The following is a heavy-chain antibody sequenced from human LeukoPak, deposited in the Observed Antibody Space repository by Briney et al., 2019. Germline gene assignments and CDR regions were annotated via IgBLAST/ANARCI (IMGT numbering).Heavy chain of an antibody. CDR1: GYTFTSYY. CDR2: INPSGGST. V-gene: IGHV1-46*01. CDR3: ARDRRAVIVATIVFSSYYYYYGMDV. D-gene: IGHD5-12*01. J-gene: IGHJ6*02. Sequence: ASVKVSCKASGYTFTSYYMHWVRQAPGQGLEWMGIINPSGGSTSYAQKFQGRVAMTRDTSTSTVYMELSSLRSEDTAVYYCARDRRAVIVATIVFSSYYYYYGMDVWGQGTTVTVSS.